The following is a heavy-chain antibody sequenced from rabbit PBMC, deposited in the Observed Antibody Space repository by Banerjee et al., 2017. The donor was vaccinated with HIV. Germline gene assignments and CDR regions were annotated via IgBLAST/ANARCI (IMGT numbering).Heavy chain of an antibody. D-gene: IGHD4-1*01. CDR2: INSSSGNT. CDR3: ARDLAGAIGWNFNL. Sequence: QEQLEESGGDLVKPGRSLTLTCTASGFSVSDKYVMCWVRQAPGKGLEWIGCINSSSGNTVYASWAKGRFTISKTSSTTVTLQMTSLTAADTATYFCARDLAGAIGWNFNLWGQGTLVTVS. J-gene: IGHJ4*01. CDR1: GFSVSDKYV. V-gene: IGHV1S45*01.